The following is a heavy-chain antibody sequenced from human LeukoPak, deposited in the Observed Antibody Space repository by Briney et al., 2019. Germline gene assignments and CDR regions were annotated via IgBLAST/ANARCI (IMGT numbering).Heavy chain of an antibody. CDR2: ISGSGDST. J-gene: IGHJ4*02. Sequence: GGSLRLSCIGSGFTFADYGLSWVRQAPGKGLEWVSGISGSGDSTYYADSVKGRFTISRDNSKNTLYLQMNSLRVEDTAAYYCAKVRAPSGWFNSDYWGQGTLVTVSS. CDR1: GFTFADYG. D-gene: IGHD6-19*01. CDR3: AKVRAPSGWFNSDY. V-gene: IGHV3-23*01.